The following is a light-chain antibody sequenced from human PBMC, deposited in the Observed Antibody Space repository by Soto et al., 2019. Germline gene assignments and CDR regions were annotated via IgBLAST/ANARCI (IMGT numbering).Light chain of an antibody. CDR2: KAS. CDR1: QSISTL. V-gene: IGKV1-5*03. Sequence: DIQMTQSPSTLPASVGDRVTITCRASQSISTLLAWYQRKSGKAPKLLIYKASSLETGVPSRFIGSGSGTEFTLTITSLQPDDFATYYCQEYDSYSRTFGPGTKVEIK. CDR3: QEYDSYSRT. J-gene: IGKJ1*01.